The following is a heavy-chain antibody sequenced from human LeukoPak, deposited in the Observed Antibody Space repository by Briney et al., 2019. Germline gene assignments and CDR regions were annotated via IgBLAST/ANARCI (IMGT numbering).Heavy chain of an antibody. D-gene: IGHD3-22*01. CDR1: GFTFSSYS. J-gene: IGHJ4*02. CDR2: ISSSSYI. Sequence: GGSLRLSCAASGFTFSSYSMNWVRQAPGKGLEWVSSISSSSYIYYADSVKGRFTISRDNAKNSLYLQMNSLRAEDTAVYYCARDQPFSGYHPFDYWGQGTLVTVSS. V-gene: IGHV3-21*01. CDR3: ARDQPFSGYHPFDY.